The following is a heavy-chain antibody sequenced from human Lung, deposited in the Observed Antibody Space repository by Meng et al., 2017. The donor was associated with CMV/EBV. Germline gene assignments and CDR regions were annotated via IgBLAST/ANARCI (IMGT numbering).Heavy chain of an antibody. D-gene: IGHD3-10*01. V-gene: IGHV3-7*01. CDR1: GFTFSSYA. CDR3: ARDPGFGALDF. Sequence: GESXKISCAASGFTFSSYAMSWVRQAPGRGLEWVANIKHDGSEEYYVDSLTGRFTISRDNAKNSLYLQMNSLRAEDTALYYCARDPGFGALDFWGQGTLVTVSS. CDR2: IKHDGSEE. J-gene: IGHJ4*02.